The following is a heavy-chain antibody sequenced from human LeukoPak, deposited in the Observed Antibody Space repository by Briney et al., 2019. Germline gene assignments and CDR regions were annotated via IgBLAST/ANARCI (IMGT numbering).Heavy chain of an antibody. CDR3: AKDLLPKLVLSLFDY. J-gene: IGHJ4*02. V-gene: IGHV3-23*01. CDR1: RFTFSSYA. CDR2: ISGSGGST. D-gene: IGHD6-13*01. Sequence: GGSLRLSCAASRFTFSSYAMSWVRQAPGKGLEWVSAISGSGGSTYYADSVKGRFTISRDNSKNTLYLQMNSLRAEDTAVYYCAKDLLPKLVLSLFDYWGQGTLVTVSS.